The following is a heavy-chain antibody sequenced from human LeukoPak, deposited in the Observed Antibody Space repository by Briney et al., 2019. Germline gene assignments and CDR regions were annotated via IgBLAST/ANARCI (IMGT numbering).Heavy chain of an antibody. CDR2: IRYDGSNK. J-gene: IGHJ4*02. CDR3: AKIDLIAAAGIGDY. Sequence: GGSLRLSCAASGFTFSSYGMHWVRQAPGKGLEWVAFIRYDGSNKYYADSVKGRFTISRDNSKNTLYLQMNSLRAEDTAVYYCAKIDLIAAAGIGDYWGQGTLVTVSS. CDR1: GFTFSSYG. D-gene: IGHD6-13*01. V-gene: IGHV3-30*02.